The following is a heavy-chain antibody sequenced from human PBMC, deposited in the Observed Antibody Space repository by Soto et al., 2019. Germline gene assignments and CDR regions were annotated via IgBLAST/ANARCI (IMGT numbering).Heavy chain of an antibody. J-gene: IGHJ4*02. D-gene: IGHD3-16*01. CDR2: SDSGGPT. CDR1: GFTFSSYA. V-gene: IGHV3-23*01. Sequence: EVQLSQSGGGLVQPGGSLRLSCATSGFTFSSYAMSWVRQAPGKGLEWVSGSDSGGPTYYTDSVKGRFTISRDNSKNTLYLQMNNLRAEDTAVYYCAKCGGLGAPRGGGSCLYPVDYWGQGILVTVSS. CDR3: AKCGGLGAPRGGGSCLYPVDY.